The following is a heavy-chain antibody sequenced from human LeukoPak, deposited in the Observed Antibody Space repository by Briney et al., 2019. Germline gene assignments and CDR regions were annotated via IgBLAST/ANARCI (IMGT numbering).Heavy chain of an antibody. CDR1: GGSISGYY. Sequence: SETLSLTCTVPGGSISGYYWGWIRQPPGKGLQFIGYIYYSGSTNYNPSLESRVTISVDTSKNQFSLKLRSVTAADTAVYYCARLSKDTVVLPAAMAHYFDYWGQGTLVTVSS. J-gene: IGHJ4*02. CDR3: ARLSKDTVVLPAAMAHYFDY. D-gene: IGHD2-2*01. V-gene: IGHV4-59*08. CDR2: IYYSGST.